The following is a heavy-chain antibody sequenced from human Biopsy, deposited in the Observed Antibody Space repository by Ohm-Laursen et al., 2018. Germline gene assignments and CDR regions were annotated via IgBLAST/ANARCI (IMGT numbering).Heavy chain of an antibody. CDR3: ARVRGGFLEWFDY. CDR2: IYYSGTT. J-gene: IGHJ5*01. Sequence: SQTLSLTCAVSSESMGTYYWSWIRQPPGKVMEWIASIYYSGTTHKNPSLKSRVTISVDTSQGLLSLDLSSVTAADTAVYYCARVRGGFLEWFDYWGQGTLVTVSS. CDR1: SESMGTYY. V-gene: IGHV4-59*01. D-gene: IGHD3-3*01.